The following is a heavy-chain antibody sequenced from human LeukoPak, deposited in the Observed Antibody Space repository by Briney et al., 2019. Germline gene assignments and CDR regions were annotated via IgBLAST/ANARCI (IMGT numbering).Heavy chain of an antibody. V-gene: IGHV4-59*08. CDR2: IYYSGST. Sequence: KSSETLSLTCTVSGGSISSYYWSWIRQPPGKGLEWIGYIYYSGSTNYNPSLKSRVTISVDTSKNQFSLKLSSVTAADTAVYYCAGSFYYGSGSYYNVIVGAFDIWGQGTMVTVSS. J-gene: IGHJ3*02. CDR3: AGSFYYGSGSYYNVIVGAFDI. D-gene: IGHD3-10*01. CDR1: GGSISSYY.